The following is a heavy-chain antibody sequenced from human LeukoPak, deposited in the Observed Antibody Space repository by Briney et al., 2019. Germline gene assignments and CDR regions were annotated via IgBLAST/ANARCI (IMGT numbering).Heavy chain of an antibody. CDR2: INSDGSEG. CDR1: GFTFSGFW. V-gene: IGHV3-7*01. D-gene: IGHD5-18*01. J-gene: IGHJ4*02. Sequence: QPGGSLRLSCAVSGFTFSGFWMSWSRQAPGKGLEWVASINSDGSEGYYADVVKGRFTISRDNAKNSLYLQMNSLRAEDTAVYYCASIIPDAYSYGPLDYWGQGTLVTVSS. CDR3: ASIIPDAYSYGPLDY.